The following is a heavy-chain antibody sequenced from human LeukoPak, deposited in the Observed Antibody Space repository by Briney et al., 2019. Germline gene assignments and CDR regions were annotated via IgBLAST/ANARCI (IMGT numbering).Heavy chain of an antibody. D-gene: IGHD6-19*01. V-gene: IGHV1-69*04. CDR2: ITPILGIA. CDR1: GGTFSSYA. Sequence: SVKVSCKASGGTFSSYAISWVRQAPGQGLEWMGRITPILGIANYAQKFQGRVTITADKSTSTAYMELSSLRSEDTAVYYCARPRGAGVLYYYGMDVWGQGTTVTVSS. CDR3: ARPRGAGVLYYYGMDV. J-gene: IGHJ6*02.